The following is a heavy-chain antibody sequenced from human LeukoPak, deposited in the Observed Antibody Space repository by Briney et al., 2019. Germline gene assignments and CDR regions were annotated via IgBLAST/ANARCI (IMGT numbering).Heavy chain of an antibody. J-gene: IGHJ6*03. CDR1: GYTFTSYD. CDR2: MNPNSGNT. Sequence: ASVKVSCKASGYTFTSYDINWVRQATGQGLEWMGWMNPNSGNTGYAQKFQGRVTMTRNTSISTAYMELSSLRSEDTAVYYCARGEGITMTVIDRYYMDVWGKGTTVTVSS. D-gene: IGHD3-22*01. V-gene: IGHV1-8*01. CDR3: ARGEGITMTVIDRYYMDV.